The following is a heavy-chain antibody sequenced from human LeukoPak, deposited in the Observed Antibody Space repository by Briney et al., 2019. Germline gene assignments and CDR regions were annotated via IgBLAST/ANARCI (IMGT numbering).Heavy chain of an antibody. CDR1: GFTFSSYW. CDR3: ARMGHVVPEIYYYYYYMDV. V-gene: IGHV3-7*01. CDR2: IKQDGSEK. Sequence: WGSLRLSCAASGFTFSSYWMSWVRQAPGKGLEWVANIKQDGSEKYYVDSVKGRFTISRDNAKNSLYLQMNSLRAEDTAVYYCARMGHVVPEIYYYYYYMDVWGKGTTVTVSS. J-gene: IGHJ6*03. D-gene: IGHD2-2*01.